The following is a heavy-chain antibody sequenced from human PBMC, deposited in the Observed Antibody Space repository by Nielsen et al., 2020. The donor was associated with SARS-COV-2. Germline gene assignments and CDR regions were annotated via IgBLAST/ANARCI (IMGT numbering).Heavy chain of an antibody. CDR1: GFTFSGSA. Sequence: GESLKISCAASGFTFSGSAMHWVRQASGKGLEWVGRIRSKANSYATAYAASVKGRFTISRVDSKNTAYLQMNSLKTEDTAVYYCTRLSMVRGVIKVYYYGMDVWGQGTTVTVSS. J-gene: IGHJ6*02. D-gene: IGHD3-10*01. V-gene: IGHV3-73*01. CDR2: IRSKANSYAT. CDR3: TRLSMVRGVIKVYYYGMDV.